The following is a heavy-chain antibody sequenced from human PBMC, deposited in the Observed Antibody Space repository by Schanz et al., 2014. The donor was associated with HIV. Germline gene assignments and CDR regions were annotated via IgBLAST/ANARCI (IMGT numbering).Heavy chain of an antibody. V-gene: IGHV3-30*03. J-gene: IGHJ4*02. Sequence: QVQLVESGGGVVQPGRSLRLSCAASGFIFRTHGMHWVRQAPGKGLEWVAVISHDGSNKYYADSVKGRFTISRDDSKNTLYLQMTSLRAEDTAVYYCARGGIWEWDQPDFDYWGQGTLVTVSS. CDR1: GFIFRTHG. D-gene: IGHD2-15*01. CDR2: ISHDGSNK. CDR3: ARGGIWEWDQPDFDY.